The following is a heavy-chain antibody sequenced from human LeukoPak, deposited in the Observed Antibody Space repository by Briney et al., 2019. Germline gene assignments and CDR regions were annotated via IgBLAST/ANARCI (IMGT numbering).Heavy chain of an antibody. Sequence: SETLSLTCTVSGGSVSSDSYYWSWIRQPPEKGLEWIGYIYDSGSTDYNPSLKSRVTISVDTSKNQFSLRLSSATAADTAVYYCARDFSLVRGTHYYIMVVWGQGTTVTVSS. D-gene: IGHD3-10*01. CDR1: GGSVSSDSYY. CDR2: IYDSGST. CDR3: ARDFSLVRGTHYYIMVV. J-gene: IGHJ6*02. V-gene: IGHV4-61*01.